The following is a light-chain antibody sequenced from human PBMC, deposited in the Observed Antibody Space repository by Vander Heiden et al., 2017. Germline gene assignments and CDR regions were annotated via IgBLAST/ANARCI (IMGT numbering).Light chain of an antibody. J-gene: IGKJ2*01. CDR1: QSISSW. Sequence: ASVGDRVTITCRASQSISSWLAWYQQKPGKAPKLLIYKASSLESGVPSRFSGSGSGTEFTLTISSLQPDDFATYYCQQDNTYPYTFGQGTKLEIK. CDR2: KAS. V-gene: IGKV1-5*03. CDR3: QQDNTYPYT.